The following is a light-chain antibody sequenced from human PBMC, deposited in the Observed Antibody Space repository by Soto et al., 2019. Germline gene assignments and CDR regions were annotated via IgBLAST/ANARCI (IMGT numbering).Light chain of an antibody. Sequence: EVELTQSPATLSLSPGESATLSCRASQSVTTFFAWYQQKPGLPPRLLIYDASTRATGIPARFSGSGSGTDFTLTISSLEPEDFAVYSCQQRSNWPPAITFGQGTRLDI. CDR2: DAS. CDR1: QSVTTF. CDR3: QQRSNWPPAIT. J-gene: IGKJ5*01. V-gene: IGKV3-11*01.